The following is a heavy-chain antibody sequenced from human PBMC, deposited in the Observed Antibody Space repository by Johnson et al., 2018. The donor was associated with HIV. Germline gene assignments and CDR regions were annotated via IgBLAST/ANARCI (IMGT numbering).Heavy chain of an antibody. CDR1: GFTVSTNS. CDR3: AKDIGGSAAAQGAFDV. V-gene: IGHV3-53*01. J-gene: IGHJ3*01. Sequence: VQLVESGGGLIQPGGSLRLSCAASGFTVSTNSMSWVRQAPGKGLEWVSVIYSGDSTYYADSVRGRFTISRDNAKNSLYLQMNSLRAEDTALYYCAKDIGGSAAAQGAFDVWGQGTMVTVSS. D-gene: IGHD6-13*01. CDR2: IYSGDST.